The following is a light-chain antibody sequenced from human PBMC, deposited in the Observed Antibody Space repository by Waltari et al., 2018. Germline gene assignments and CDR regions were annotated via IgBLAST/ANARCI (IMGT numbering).Light chain of an antibody. CDR1: SSDIGSTY. CDR3: AAWDDSLSGPV. CDR2: RSN. J-gene: IGLJ3*02. V-gene: IGLV1-47*01. Sequence: QSVLTQPPSASGTPGQGVTISCSGSSSDIGSTYVYWYQQRPVRAPKLLIYRSNQRPSGVPDRFSGSRSGTSASLAISGLRSEDEADYHCAAWDDSLSGPVFGGGTKLTVL.